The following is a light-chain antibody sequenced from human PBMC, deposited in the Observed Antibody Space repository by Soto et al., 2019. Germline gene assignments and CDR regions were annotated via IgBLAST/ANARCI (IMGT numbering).Light chain of an antibody. V-gene: IGLV7-43*01. CDR2: DTN. Sequence: QAVVTQDPSLTVSPGGTVTLTCTSSTGAVTSGYFPTWFQQKPGQGTRELIYDTNKKRSWTPARFSGSLLGGKAALTLSGVQPEDEAEYYCLLYYDGAYVFGAGTKLTVL. J-gene: IGLJ1*01. CDR3: LLYYDGAYV. CDR1: TGAVTSGYF.